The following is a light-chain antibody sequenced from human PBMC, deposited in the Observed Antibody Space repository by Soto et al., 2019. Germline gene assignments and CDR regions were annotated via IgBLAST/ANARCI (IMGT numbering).Light chain of an antibody. CDR1: QSVSNSY. Sequence: VLTHSLGTLSLTPEERATLSCRASQSVSNSYLAWYQQKPGQAPRLLIYGASSRATGIPDRFSGSGSGTDFTLTISRLEPEDFAVYYCQQFGSYPLTFGGGTKV. CDR2: GAS. V-gene: IGKV3-20*01. J-gene: IGKJ4*02. CDR3: QQFGSYPLT.